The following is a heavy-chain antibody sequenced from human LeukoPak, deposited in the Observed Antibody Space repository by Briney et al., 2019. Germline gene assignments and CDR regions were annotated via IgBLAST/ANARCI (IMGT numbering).Heavy chain of an antibody. J-gene: IGHJ2*01. Sequence: ASVKVSCKASGYTFTSYDINWVRQATGQGLEWMGWMNPNSGNTGYAQKFQGRVTMTRNTSISTAYMELSSLRSEDTAVYYCARALSYYDILTGYHPIWYFDLWGRGTLATVSS. CDR1: GYTFTSYD. CDR2: MNPNSGNT. V-gene: IGHV1-8*01. CDR3: ARALSYYDILTGYHPIWYFDL. D-gene: IGHD3-9*01.